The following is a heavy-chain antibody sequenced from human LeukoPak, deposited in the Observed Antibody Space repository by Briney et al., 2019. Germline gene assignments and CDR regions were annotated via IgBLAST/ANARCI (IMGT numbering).Heavy chain of an antibody. J-gene: IGHJ4*02. V-gene: IGHV3-23*01. CDR2: ISGSGGDT. D-gene: IGHD6-13*01. CDR3: ARISIAAAGDFDY. Sequence: GGSLRLSCAASGFTFSSYAMSWVRQAPGQGLEWVSGISGSGGDTYYAGSVKGRFTISRDNSKNALYLQMNSLRAEDTAVYYCARISIAAAGDFDYWGQGTLVTVSS. CDR1: GFTFSSYA.